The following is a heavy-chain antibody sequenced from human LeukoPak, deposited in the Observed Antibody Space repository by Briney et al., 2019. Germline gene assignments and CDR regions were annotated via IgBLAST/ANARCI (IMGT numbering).Heavy chain of an antibody. CDR1: GYTFTSYG. J-gene: IGHJ4*02. CDR2: ISAYNGNT. CDR3: ARGSMDTAMVTDY. Sequence: ASVKVSCKASGYTFTSYGISWVRQAPGQGLEWMGWISAYNGNTNYAQKFQGRVTMTRDTSISTAYMELSRLRSDDTAVYYCARGSMDTAMVTDYWGQGTLVTVSS. V-gene: IGHV1-18*01. D-gene: IGHD5-18*01.